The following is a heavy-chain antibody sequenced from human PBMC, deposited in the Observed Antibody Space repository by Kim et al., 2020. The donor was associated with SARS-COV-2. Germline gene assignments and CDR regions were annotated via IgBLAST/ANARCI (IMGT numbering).Heavy chain of an antibody. Sequence: GRFTISRDNSKNTLYLQMNSRRAEDTAVYYCAKARYNWNSNRPGADFDLWGRGTLVTVSS. V-gene: IGHV3-23*01. CDR3: AKARYNWNSNRPGADFDL. J-gene: IGHJ2*01. D-gene: IGHD1-7*01.